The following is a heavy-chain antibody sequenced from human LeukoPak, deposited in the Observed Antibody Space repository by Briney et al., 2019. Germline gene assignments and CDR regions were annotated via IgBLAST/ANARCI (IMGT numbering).Heavy chain of an antibody. J-gene: IGHJ4*02. CDR3: GTTKHDSGDY. CDR1: GDSISNSNW. V-gene: IGHV4-4*02. D-gene: IGHD6-25*01. CDR2: VYPSGST. Sequence: SETLSLTCAVSGDSISNSNWWTWIRQPPGKGLEWIGEVYPSGSTNYSPSLKSRVTISVDKSKNQFSLTLSSVTAADTAVYFCGTTKHDSGDYWGQGTLVTVSS.